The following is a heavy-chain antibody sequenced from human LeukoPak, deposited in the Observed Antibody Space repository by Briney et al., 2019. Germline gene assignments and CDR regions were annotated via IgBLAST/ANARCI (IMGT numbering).Heavy chain of an antibody. Sequence: PSETLSLTCTVSGGSISSYYWSWLRQPPGKGLEWIGYIYYSGSTNYNPSLKSRVTISVDTSKNQFSLKLSSVTAADTAVYYCARHRGVWSIFDYWGQGTLVTVSS. CDR3: ARHRGVWSIFDY. D-gene: IGHD3-10*01. J-gene: IGHJ4*02. CDR2: IYYSGST. V-gene: IGHV4-59*08. CDR1: GGSISSYY.